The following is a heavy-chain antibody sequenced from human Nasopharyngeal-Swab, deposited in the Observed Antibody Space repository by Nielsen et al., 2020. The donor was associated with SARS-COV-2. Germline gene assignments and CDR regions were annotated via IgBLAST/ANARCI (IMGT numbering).Heavy chain of an antibody. CDR3: VKDRVGIAVAVFDY. Sequence: GESLKISCSASGFTFSFYAMHWVRQAPGKGLEYVSAISSNGGITHYADSVKGRFTISRDNSKNTLYLQMSSLRAEDTAVYYCVKDRVGIAVAVFDYWGQGTLVTVSS. J-gene: IGHJ4*02. V-gene: IGHV3-64D*06. CDR2: ISSNGGIT. CDR1: GFTFSFYA. D-gene: IGHD6-19*01.